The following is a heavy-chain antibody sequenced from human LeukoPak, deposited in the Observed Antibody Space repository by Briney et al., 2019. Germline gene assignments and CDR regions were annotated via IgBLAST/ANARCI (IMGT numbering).Heavy chain of an antibody. J-gene: IGHJ4*02. V-gene: IGHV1-58*02. Sequence: SVKVSCKASGFTFTSSAMQWVRQARGQRLEWIGWIVVGSGNTNYAQKFQERVTVTRDMSTSTAYMELSSLRSEDTAMYYCAALLDDYGDSLDYWGQGTLVTVSS. CDR2: IVVGSGNT. D-gene: IGHD4-17*01. CDR1: GFTFTSSA. CDR3: AALLDDYGDSLDY.